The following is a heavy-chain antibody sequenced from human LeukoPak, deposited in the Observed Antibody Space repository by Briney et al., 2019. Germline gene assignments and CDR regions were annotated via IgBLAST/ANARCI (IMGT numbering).Heavy chain of an antibody. J-gene: IGHJ6*02. Sequence: PSETLSLTCTVSGGSISSSSYYWGWIRQPPGKGLEWIGSIYYSGSTYYNPSLKSRVTISVDTSKNQFSLKLSSVTAADTAVYYCARGSKSYYRYYYYYYGMDVWGQGTTVTVSS. D-gene: IGHD1-26*01. CDR2: IYYSGST. V-gene: IGHV4-39*07. CDR3: ARGSKSYYRYYYYYYGMDV. CDR1: GGSISSSSYY.